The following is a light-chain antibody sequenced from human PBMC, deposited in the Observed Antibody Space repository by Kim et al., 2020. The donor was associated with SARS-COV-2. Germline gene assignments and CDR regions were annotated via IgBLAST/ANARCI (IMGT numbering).Light chain of an antibody. CDR3: QQSYGIPRT. Sequence: DIQMTQSPSSLSASVGDRLTITCRASQSIRTYLNWYQLKPGKAPKFLIYAASSLIGGVPSRFSGSGSGTVFTHTISSLQPEDFATYYCQQSYGIPRTFGQGTKLEI. J-gene: IGKJ2*02. CDR1: QSIRTY. V-gene: IGKV1-39*01. CDR2: AAS.